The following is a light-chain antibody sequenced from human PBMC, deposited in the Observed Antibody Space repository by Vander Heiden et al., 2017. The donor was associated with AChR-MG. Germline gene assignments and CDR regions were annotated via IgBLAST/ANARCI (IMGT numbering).Light chain of an antibody. V-gene: IGLV1-40*01. CDR1: SSNIGAGSS. Sequence: QSVLTQPPSVSGAPGQRVTMSCTGSSSNIGAGSSVHWDRHRPGTPPQVVIFRDTNRPSGVPDRFSAAKSDTSASLAITGLQAEDEADYYCQSYDTSLSVWLFGGGTKLTVL. J-gene: IGLJ3*02. CDR2: RDT. CDR3: QSYDTSLSVWL.